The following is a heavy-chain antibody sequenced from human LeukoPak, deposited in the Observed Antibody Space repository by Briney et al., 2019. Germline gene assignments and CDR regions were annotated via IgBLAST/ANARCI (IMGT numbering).Heavy chain of an antibody. CDR2: ISAYNGNT. J-gene: IGHJ5*02. CDR3: ARAKTDIVVVPAAIRVWFDP. V-gene: IGHV1-18*01. D-gene: IGHD2-2*02. CDR1: GYTFTSYG. Sequence: ASVKVSCKASGYTFTSYGISWVRQAPGQGLEWMGWISAYNGNTNYAQKLQGRVTMTTDTYTSTAYMELRSLRSDDTAVYYCARAKTDIVVVPAAIRVWFDPWGQGTLVTVSS.